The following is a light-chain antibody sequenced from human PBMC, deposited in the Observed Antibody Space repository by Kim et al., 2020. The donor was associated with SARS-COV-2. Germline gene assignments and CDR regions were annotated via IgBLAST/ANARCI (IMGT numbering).Light chain of an antibody. V-gene: IGLV1-47*02. CDR1: SSNIGSNY. CDR3: AVWDDSLSSPV. CDR2: GDN. Sequence: GQRVISSCSGSSSNIGSNYVYWYQQFPGTAPKFLFYGDNERPSGVPDRFSGSKSGTSASLAISGLRSEDEADYYCAVWDDSLSSPVFGGGTQLTVL. J-gene: IGLJ2*01.